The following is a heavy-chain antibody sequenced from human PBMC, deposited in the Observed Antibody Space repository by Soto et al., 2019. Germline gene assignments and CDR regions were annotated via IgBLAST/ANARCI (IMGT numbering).Heavy chain of an antibody. D-gene: IGHD3-22*01. J-gene: IGHJ5*02. CDR1: GYTFTSYG. CDR3: ARGFDFRDSSGWVWFDP. V-gene: IGHV1-18*01. Sequence: GASVKVSCKASGYTFTSYGISWVRQAPGQGLEWMGWISAYNGNTNYAQKLQGRVTMTTDTSTSTAYMELRSLRSDDTAVYYCARGFDFRDSSGWVWFDPWGQGTLVTVSS. CDR2: ISAYNGNT.